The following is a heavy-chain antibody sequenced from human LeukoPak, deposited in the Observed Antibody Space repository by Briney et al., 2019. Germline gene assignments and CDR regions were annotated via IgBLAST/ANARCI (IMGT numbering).Heavy chain of an antibody. J-gene: IGHJ3*02. Sequence: SVKVSCKASGGTFSSYAISWVRQAPGQGLEWMGGIIPIFGTANYAQKFQGRVTITADESTSTAYMELSSLRSEDTAVYYCARDYDILTGYNYDAFDIWGQGTMVTVSS. CDR2: IIPIFGTA. D-gene: IGHD3-9*01. CDR1: GGTFSSYA. CDR3: ARDYDILTGYNYDAFDI. V-gene: IGHV1-69*01.